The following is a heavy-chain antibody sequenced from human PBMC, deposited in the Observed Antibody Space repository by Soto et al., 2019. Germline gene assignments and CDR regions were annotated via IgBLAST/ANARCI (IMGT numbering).Heavy chain of an antibody. D-gene: IGHD1-26*01. CDR2: VGAGGENT. Sequence: EVQLLESGGGFVQPGGSLRLSCAASGFTFSNYAMSWVRQAPGKGLEWVSAVGAGGENTYYADPVKGRFTISRDNSKNTLYLQMSSLRAEDTDVYYCAKRDAVGAVAILQFLIDSWGQGTLVTVSS. CDR1: GFTFSNYA. CDR3: AKRDAVGAVAILQFLIDS. V-gene: IGHV3-23*01. J-gene: IGHJ4*02.